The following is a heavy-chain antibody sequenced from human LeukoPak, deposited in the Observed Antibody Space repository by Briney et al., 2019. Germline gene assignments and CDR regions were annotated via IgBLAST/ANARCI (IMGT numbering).Heavy chain of an antibody. D-gene: IGHD2-2*02. V-gene: IGHV3-23*01. J-gene: IGHJ5*02. Sequence: HPGGSLRLSCAASGFTLSSYAMSWVRQAPGKGLEWGSAISGSGGSTYYADSVKGRFTITRDNSKNTLYLQMNSLSAEDTAVYYCAKGPTKGYCSSTSCYIVDWFDPWGQGTLVTVSS. CDR3: AKGPTKGYCSSTSCYIVDWFDP. CDR2: ISGSGGST. CDR1: GFTLSSYA.